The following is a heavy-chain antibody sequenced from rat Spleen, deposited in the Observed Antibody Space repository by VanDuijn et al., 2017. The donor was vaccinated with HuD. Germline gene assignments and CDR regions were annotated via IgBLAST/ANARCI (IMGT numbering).Heavy chain of an antibody. J-gene: IGHJ2*01. CDR3: ATHDYSGRYFDY. CDR1: GFTFSNYG. CDR2: IRYDGSST. D-gene: IGHD1-1*01. V-gene: IGHV5-29*01. Sequence: EVKLVESGGGLVQPGRSLKLSCAASGFTFSNYGMAWVRQAPTKGLEWVATIRYDGSSTFYRDSVKGRFTISRDNAKSTLYLQMDSLRSEDTATYYCATHDYSGRYFDYWGQGVMVTVSS.